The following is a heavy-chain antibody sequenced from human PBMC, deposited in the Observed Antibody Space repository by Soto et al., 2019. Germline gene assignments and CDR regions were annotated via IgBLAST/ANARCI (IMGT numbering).Heavy chain of an antibody. D-gene: IGHD6-19*01. CDR3: AREGKIAVAGLSDY. J-gene: IGHJ4*02. CDR1: GYTFTSYD. V-gene: IGHV1-8*01. CDR2: MNPNSGNT. Sequence: GASVKVSCKASGYTFTSYDINCVRQATGQGLEWMGWMNPNSGNTGYAQKFQGRVTMTRNTSISTAYMELSSLRSEDTAVYYCAREGKIAVAGLSDYWGQGTLVTVSS.